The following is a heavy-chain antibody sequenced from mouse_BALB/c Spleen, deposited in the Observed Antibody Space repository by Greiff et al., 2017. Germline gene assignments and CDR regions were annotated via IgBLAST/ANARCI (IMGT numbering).Heavy chain of an antibody. D-gene: IGHD1-2*01. CDR1: GFSLTDYG. Sequence: VQLQQSGPGLVAPSQSLSITCTVSGFSLTDYGVSWIRQPPGKGLEWLGVIWGGGSTYYNSALKSRLSISKDNSKSQVFLKMNSLQTDDTAMYYCAKHEGFTTAHYAMDYWGQGTSVTVSS. CDR3: AKHEGFTTAHYAMDY. J-gene: IGHJ4*01. CDR2: IWGGGST. V-gene: IGHV2-6-5*01.